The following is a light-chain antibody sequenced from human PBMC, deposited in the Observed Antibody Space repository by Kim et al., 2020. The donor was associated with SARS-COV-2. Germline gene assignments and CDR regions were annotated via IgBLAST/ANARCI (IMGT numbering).Light chain of an antibody. Sequence: QAVVTQEPSLTVSPGGTVTLTCGSSTGAVTSGHYPYWFQQKPGQAPRTLIYDTSNKHSWTPARFSGSLLGGKAALTLSGAQPEDEAEYYCLLSYSGARARVFGGGTQLTAL. J-gene: IGLJ3*02. CDR1: TGAVTSGHY. CDR2: DTS. CDR3: LLSYSGARARV. V-gene: IGLV7-46*01.